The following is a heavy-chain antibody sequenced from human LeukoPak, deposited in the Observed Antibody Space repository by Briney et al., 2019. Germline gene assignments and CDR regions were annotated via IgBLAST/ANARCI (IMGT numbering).Heavy chain of an antibody. D-gene: IGHD1-14*01. CDR1: GGSFSGYY. CDR3: ARAPRKAWFDP. Sequence: SETLSLTCAVYGGSFSGYYWSWIRQPPGKGLEWIGEINHSGSTNYNPSLKSRVTISVDTSKKQFSLKLTSVTAADTAMYYCARAPRKAWFDPWGQGTLVTVSS. V-gene: IGHV4-34*01. CDR2: INHSGST. J-gene: IGHJ5*02.